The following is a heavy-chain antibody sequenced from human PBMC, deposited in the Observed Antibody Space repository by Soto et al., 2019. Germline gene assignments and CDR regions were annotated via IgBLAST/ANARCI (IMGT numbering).Heavy chain of an antibody. CDR3: ARQFEGLYFGVVINWFDP. Sequence: PSETLSLTCTVSGGSISSSSYYWGWIRQPPGKGLEWIGSIYYSGSTYYNPSLKSRVTISVDTSKNQFSLKLSSVTAADTAVYYCARQFEGLYFGVVINWFDPWGQGNLVTVSS. CDR1: GGSISSSSYY. D-gene: IGHD3-3*01. V-gene: IGHV4-39*01. J-gene: IGHJ5*02. CDR2: IYYSGST.